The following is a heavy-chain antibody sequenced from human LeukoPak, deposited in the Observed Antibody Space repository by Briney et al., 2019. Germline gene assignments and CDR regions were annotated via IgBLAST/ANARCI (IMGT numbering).Heavy chain of an antibody. CDR3: ARGEYYYDGGY. J-gene: IGHJ4*02. V-gene: IGHV3-7*04. CDR1: GLTFTNYW. Sequence: GGSLRLSCAVSGLTFTNYWMSWVRQAPGKGLEWVANIKQDGSEKHYVDSVKGRCTISRDNAKNSLFLQMNSLRAEDTAVYYCARGEYYYDGGYWGQGTLVTVSS. CDR2: IKQDGSEK. D-gene: IGHD3-22*01.